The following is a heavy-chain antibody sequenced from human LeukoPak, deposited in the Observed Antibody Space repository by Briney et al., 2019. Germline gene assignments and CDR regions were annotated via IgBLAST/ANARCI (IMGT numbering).Heavy chain of an antibody. CDR2: INHRGST. CDR1: GGYFSGYY. J-gene: IGHJ4*02. V-gene: IGHV4-34*01. CDR3: ARAPGAALD. Sequence: SETLSLTCAVYGGYFSGYYWSWIRQPPGKGLEWIGEINHRGSTNYNPSLKSRVTVSLDTSKNQFSLKLSSVTAADTAVYYCARAPGAALDWGQGTLVTVSS. D-gene: IGHD3-10*01.